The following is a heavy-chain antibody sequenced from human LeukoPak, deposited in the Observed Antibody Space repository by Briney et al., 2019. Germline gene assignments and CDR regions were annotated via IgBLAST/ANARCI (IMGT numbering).Heavy chain of an antibody. J-gene: IGHJ2*01. CDR3: ARRPYYGDYGYFDL. CDR1: GGSISSSSCH. Sequence: SETLSLTCTVSGGSISSSSCHWGWIRQSPGKGLEWIGNIYYGGSTYYNPSLQSRVTISVDTSKNQFSLKLGSVTAADTAVYYCARRPYYGDYGYFDLWGRGTLVTVSS. CDR2: IYYGGST. V-gene: IGHV4-39*01. D-gene: IGHD4-17*01.